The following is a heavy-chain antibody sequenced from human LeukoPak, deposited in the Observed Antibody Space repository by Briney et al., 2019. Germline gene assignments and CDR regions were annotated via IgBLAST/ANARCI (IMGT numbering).Heavy chain of an antibody. D-gene: IGHD3-22*01. CDR1: GYTFTSYG. Sequence: ASVKVSCKASGYTFTSYGISWVRQAPGQGLEWMGWISAYNGNTNYAQKLQGRVTMTTDTSTSTAYMELRSLRSDDTAVYYCAGDSSGYSSFDYWGQGTLVTVSS. V-gene: IGHV1-18*01. CDR3: AGDSSGYSSFDY. CDR2: ISAYNGNT. J-gene: IGHJ4*02.